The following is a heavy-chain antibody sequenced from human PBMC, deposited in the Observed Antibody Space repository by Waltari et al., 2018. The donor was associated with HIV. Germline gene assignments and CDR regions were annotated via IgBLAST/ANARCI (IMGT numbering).Heavy chain of an antibody. V-gene: IGHV4-61*02. Sequence: QVQLQESGPGLVKPSQTLSLTCTVSGGSISSGSFYWNWIRQPAGKGLEWIGRIYTSGSTKYNPSLKSRVTISVDTSKNQFSLKLNSVTAADTAMYYCARAEGGNSGVHFDYWGQGTLVTVSS. D-gene: IGHD2-21*02. CDR2: IYTSGST. J-gene: IGHJ4*02. CDR1: GGSISSGSFY. CDR3: ARAEGGNSGVHFDY.